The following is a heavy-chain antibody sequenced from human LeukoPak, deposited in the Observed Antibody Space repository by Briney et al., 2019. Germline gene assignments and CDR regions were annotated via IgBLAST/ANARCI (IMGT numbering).Heavy chain of an antibody. CDR1: GYTFTTYS. J-gene: IGHJ6*02. CDR2: INLSGGST. Sequence: ASVKVSCKASGYTFTTYSMHWVRQAPGQGLEWMAIINLSGGSTDYTQKFQGRVTVTRDTSTSTVYMELSSLRSEDAAVYYCVRHNHMDVWGQGTTVTVSS. V-gene: IGHV1-46*01. CDR3: VRHNHMDV.